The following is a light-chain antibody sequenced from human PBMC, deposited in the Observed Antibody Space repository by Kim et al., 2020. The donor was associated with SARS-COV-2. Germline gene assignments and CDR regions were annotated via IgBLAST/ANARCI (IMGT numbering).Light chain of an antibody. J-gene: IGLJ3*02. Sequence: SYELTQPPSVSVAPGKTASISCGGHNIETKSVHWYQLKPGQAPVLVIYYDYDRPSGIPERFSGFKSGDTATLTISRVEAGDEADYYCQVWDGDSDHRVFGGGAQLTVL. V-gene: IGLV3-21*04. CDR3: QVWDGDSDHRV. CDR2: YDY. CDR1: NIETKS.